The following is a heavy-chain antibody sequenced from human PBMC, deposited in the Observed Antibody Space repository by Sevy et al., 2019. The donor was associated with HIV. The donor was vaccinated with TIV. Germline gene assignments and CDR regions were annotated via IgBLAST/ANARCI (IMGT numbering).Heavy chain of an antibody. V-gene: IGHV3-23*01. J-gene: IGHJ3*02. CDR3: AKGTLIGAAGLDAFDI. D-gene: IGHD6-13*01. CDR2: SGRGGNT. CDR1: GFTFSSYA. Sequence: GGSLRLSCAASGFTFSSYAMNWVRQAPGKGLEWVSSGRGGNTYYADSGKGRLTISRDSSKNTVSLQMNSLGAEDSAMYYCAKGTLIGAAGLDAFDIWGQGTKVTVSS.